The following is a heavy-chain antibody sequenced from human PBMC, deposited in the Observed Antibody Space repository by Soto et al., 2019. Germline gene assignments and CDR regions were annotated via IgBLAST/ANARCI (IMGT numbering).Heavy chain of an antibody. V-gene: IGHV3-30*18. Sequence: QVQLVESGGGVVQPGRSLRLSCAASGFTFSSYGMHWVRQAPGKGLEWVAVISYDGSNKYYADSVKGRFTISRDNSKNTLYLQMNSLRAEDTAVYYCAKDRTTVVTPGAFDIWGQGTMVTVS. J-gene: IGHJ3*02. CDR2: ISYDGSNK. CDR3: AKDRTTVVTPGAFDI. D-gene: IGHD4-17*01. CDR1: GFTFSSYG.